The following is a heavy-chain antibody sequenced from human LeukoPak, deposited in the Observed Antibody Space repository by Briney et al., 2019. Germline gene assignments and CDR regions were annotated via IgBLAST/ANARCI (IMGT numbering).Heavy chain of an antibody. J-gene: IGHJ4*02. CDR1: GFTFSSYA. Sequence: GGSLRLSCAASGFTFSSYAMSWVRQAPGKGLEWVSVISGSGGSTYYADSVKGRFTISRDNSKNTLYLQMNSLRAEDTAVYHCAKDRGSSGYYDYWGQGTLVTVSS. D-gene: IGHD3-22*01. CDR2: ISGSGGST. CDR3: AKDRGSSGYYDY. V-gene: IGHV3-23*01.